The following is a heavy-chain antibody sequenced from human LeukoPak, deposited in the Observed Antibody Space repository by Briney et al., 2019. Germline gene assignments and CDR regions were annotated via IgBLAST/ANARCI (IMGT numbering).Heavy chain of an antibody. J-gene: IGHJ6*02. V-gene: IGHV3-21*01. CDR3: ARGGYYSGMDV. Sequence: SVKGRFTISRDNAKNSLYLQMNSLRAEDTAVYYCARGGYYSGMDVWGQGTTVTVSS.